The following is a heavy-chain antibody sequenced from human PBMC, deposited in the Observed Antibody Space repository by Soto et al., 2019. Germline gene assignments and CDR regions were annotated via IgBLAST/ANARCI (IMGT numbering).Heavy chain of an antibody. J-gene: IGHJ4*01. V-gene: IGHV3-48*02. CDR3: ATLQLGRDEIFDS. D-gene: IGHD1-1*01. CDR2: ISETSIAI. CDR1: GFNFKTYS. Sequence: EVQLVESGGGLVQPGGSLRLSCAASGFNFKTYSMNWVRQAPGKGLEWVSYISETSIAIYYRDSVKGRFTISRDNARNTLYLQMNSLRDEDTAVYYCATLQLGRDEIFDSWGHGTLVTVSS.